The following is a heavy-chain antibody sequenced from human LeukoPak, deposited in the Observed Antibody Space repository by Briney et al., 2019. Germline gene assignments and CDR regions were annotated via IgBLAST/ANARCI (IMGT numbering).Heavy chain of an antibody. D-gene: IGHD1-26*01. J-gene: IGHJ4*02. CDR1: GYTFTGYY. CDR3: ARARFGRSIVGATPDFDY. V-gene: IGHV1-2*02. Sequence: ASVKVSCKASGYTFTGYYMHWVRQAPGQGLEWMGWINPNSGGTNYAQKLQGRVTMTRDTSISTAYMELSRLRSDDTAVYYCARARFGRSIVGATPDFDYWGQGTLVTVSS. CDR2: INPNSGGT.